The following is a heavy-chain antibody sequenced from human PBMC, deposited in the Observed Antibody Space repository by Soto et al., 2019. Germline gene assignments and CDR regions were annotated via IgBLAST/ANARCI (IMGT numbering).Heavy chain of an antibody. CDR1: GFTFSSYG. J-gene: IGHJ6*03. CDR3: AREAMVRGQPYYYYYMDV. V-gene: IGHV3-33*01. D-gene: IGHD3-10*01. CDR2: IWYDGSNK. Sequence: GGSLRLSCAASGFTFSSYGMHWVRQAPGKGLEWVAVIWYDGSNKYYADSVKGRFTISRDNSKNTLYLQMNSLRAEDTAVYYCAREAMVRGQPYYYYYMDVWGKGTTVTVSS.